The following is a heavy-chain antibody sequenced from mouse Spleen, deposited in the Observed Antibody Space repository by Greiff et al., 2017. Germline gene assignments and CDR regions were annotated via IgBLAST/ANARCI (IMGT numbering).Heavy chain of an antibody. Sequence: EVKVEESGAELVRPGSSVKMSCKTSGYTFTSYGINWVKQRPGKGLEWIGYIYIGNGYTEYNEKFKGKATLTSDTSSSTAYMKLRSLTSEDSAIYVCARGELGRDYFDDWGQGTTLTVSS. CDR1: GYTFTSYG. J-gene: IGHJ2*01. CDR2: IYIGNGYT. D-gene: IGHD4-1*01. V-gene: IGHV1-58*01. CDR3: ARGELGRDYFDD.